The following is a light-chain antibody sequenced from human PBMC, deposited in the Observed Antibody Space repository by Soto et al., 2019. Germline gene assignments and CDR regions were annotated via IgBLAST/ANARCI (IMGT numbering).Light chain of an antibody. J-gene: IGKJ1*01. Sequence: DIVMTQSPASLAVSLGERATINCKYSQSVLYSSNNKNYLAWYQQKPGQPPKLLIYWASTRESGVPDRFSGSRSGTDFTLTISSLQAEDVAVYYCQQYYSPWTFGQGTKVEIK. CDR1: QSVLYSSNNKNY. V-gene: IGKV4-1*01. CDR3: QQYYSPWT. CDR2: WAS.